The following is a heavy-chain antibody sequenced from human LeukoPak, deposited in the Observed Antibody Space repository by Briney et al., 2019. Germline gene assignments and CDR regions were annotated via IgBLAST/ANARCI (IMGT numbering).Heavy chain of an antibody. V-gene: IGHV4-39*07. CDR3: ARGTRGCDSSFDF. CDR1: GDSSDNNGFY. Sequence: SETLSLTCTVSGDSSDNNGFYWGWIRQPPGKGLEWIGNIYYSGSTYYNPSLKSRVTTSVDTSKNQFSLNLSSVTAADTAVYYCARGTRGCDSSFDFWGQGTLVTVSS. J-gene: IGHJ4*02. CDR2: IYYSGST. D-gene: IGHD2-15*01.